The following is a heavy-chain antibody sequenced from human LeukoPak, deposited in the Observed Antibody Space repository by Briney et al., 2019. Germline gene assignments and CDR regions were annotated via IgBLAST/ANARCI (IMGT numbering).Heavy chain of an antibody. CDR3: ARGALVIYYYFYMDV. Sequence: ASVKVSCKASGYTFTSYDINWVRQATGQGLEWMGWMNPNSGNTGYAQKFQGRVTMTRNTSISTAYMELSSLRYEDTAVYYCARGALVIYYYFYMDVWGKGTTVSVSS. CDR2: MNPNSGNT. J-gene: IGHJ6*03. CDR1: GYTFTSYD. V-gene: IGHV1-8*01. D-gene: IGHD3-9*01.